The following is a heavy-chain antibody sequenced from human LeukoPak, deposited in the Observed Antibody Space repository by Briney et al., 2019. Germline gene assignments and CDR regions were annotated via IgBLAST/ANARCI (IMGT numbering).Heavy chain of an antibody. V-gene: IGHV4-30-2*01. D-gene: IGHD2-8*02. Sequence: PSETLSLTCTVSGGSISSGGYYWSWIRQPPGKGLEWIGYIYHSGSTYYNPSLKSRVTISVDRSKNQFSLKLSSVTAADTAVYYCARLLDYYYYMDVWGKGTTVTVSS. CDR2: IYHSGST. J-gene: IGHJ6*03. CDR3: ARLLDYYYYMDV. CDR1: GGSISSGGYY.